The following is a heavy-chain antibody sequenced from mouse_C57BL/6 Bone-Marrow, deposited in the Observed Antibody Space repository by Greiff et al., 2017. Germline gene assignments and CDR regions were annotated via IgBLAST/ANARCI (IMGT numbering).Heavy chain of an antibody. CDR2: IYPGNSDT. D-gene: IGHD1-1*01. CDR1: GYTFTSYW. J-gene: IGHJ3*01. CDR3: ARGSSSPWFAY. V-gene: IGHV1-5*01. Sequence: EVQLQQSGTVLARPGASVKMSCKTSGYTFTSYWMHWVKQRPGQGLEWIGAIYPGNSDTSYNQKFKGKATFTADTSSNTAYMQLSSLTTEDSAIYYCARGSSSPWFAYWGQGTLVTVSA.